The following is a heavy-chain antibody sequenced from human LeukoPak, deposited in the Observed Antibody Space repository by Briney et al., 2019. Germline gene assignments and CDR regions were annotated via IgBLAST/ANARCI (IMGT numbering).Heavy chain of an antibody. CDR1: GGTFGSYG. V-gene: IGHV1-69*05. J-gene: IGHJ4*02. CDR3: ASSTRGVHEYSYGGYFDY. D-gene: IGHD5-18*01. CDR2: IIPIFATA. Sequence: ASVKVSCKTSGGTFGSYGISWVRQAPGQGLEWMGGIIPIFATANYAQKFQGRVTITTDESTSTAYMELSSLRSEDTAVYYCASSTRGVHEYSYGGYFDYWGQGTLVTVSS.